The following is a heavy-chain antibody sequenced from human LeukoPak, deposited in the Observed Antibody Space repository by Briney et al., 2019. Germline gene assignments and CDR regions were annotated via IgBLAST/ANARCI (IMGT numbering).Heavy chain of an antibody. V-gene: IGHV1-24*01. CDR3: ATIQIKLGYDAFDI. CDR1: GYTLTELS. Sequence: ASVKVSCKVSGYTLTELSMHWVRQAPGKGLEWMGGFDPEDGETIYAQKFQGRVTMTEDTSTDTAYMELSSLRSEDTAVYHCATIQIKLGYDAFDIWGQGTMVTVSS. D-gene: IGHD7-27*01. CDR2: FDPEDGET. J-gene: IGHJ3*02.